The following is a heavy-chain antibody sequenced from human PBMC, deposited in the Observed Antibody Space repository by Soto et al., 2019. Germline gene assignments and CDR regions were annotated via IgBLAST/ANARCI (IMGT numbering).Heavy chain of an antibody. Sequence: QPGGSLRLSCAASGFTFSSYAMSWVRQAPGKGLEWVSGISASGSNTNYADSVKGRFTISRDNSKSTLFLQMNSLRAEDTAVYYCAKKPIQYYFDFWGHGTLVTVSS. CDR2: ISASGSNT. J-gene: IGHJ4*01. CDR1: GFTFSSYA. V-gene: IGHV3-23*01. CDR3: AKKPIQYYFDF.